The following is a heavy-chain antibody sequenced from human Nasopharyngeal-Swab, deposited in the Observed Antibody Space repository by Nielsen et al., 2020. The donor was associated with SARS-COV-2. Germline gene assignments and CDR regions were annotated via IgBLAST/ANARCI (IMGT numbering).Heavy chain of an antibody. CDR2: INTDARDT. V-gene: IGHV3-74*01. CDR3: AREEAWSKTFDR. Sequence: GESLKIPCVASGITLSNSWRHWVRQGPGKGLVWVSRINTDARDTTYADSVKGRFTISRYNAKNTLYLQMDSLRVEDTAVYYCAREEAWSKTFDRWGQGTLVTVAS. D-gene: IGHD2-15*01. J-gene: IGHJ5*02. CDR1: GITLSNSW.